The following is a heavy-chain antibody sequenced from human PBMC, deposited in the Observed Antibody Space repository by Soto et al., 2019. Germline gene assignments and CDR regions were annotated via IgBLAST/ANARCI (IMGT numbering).Heavy chain of an antibody. CDR3: ARDLGGGHYFDY. J-gene: IGHJ4*02. Sequence: ESGGGVVQPGRSLRLSCAASGFTFSSFGMHWVRQAPGKGLEWVAFIWYDGSDKYYADSMKGRFTISRDNSKNTLYLQMNSLRADDTAVYYCARDLGGGHYFDYWGQGALVTVSS. CDR2: IWYDGSDK. D-gene: IGHD2-15*01. V-gene: IGHV3-33*01. CDR1: GFTFSSFG.